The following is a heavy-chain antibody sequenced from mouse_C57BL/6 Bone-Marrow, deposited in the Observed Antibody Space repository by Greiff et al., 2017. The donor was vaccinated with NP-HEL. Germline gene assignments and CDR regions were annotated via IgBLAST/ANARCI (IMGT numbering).Heavy chain of an antibody. J-gene: IGHJ2*01. CDR2: IDPANGNT. Sequence: VQLQQSVAELVRPGASVKLSCTASGFNIKNTYMHWVKQRPEQGLEWIGRIDPANGNTKYAPKFQGKATITADTSSNTAYLQLSSLTSEDTAIYYCASNYYGSSYVFDYWGQGTTLTVSS. V-gene: IGHV14-3*01. CDR1: GFNIKNTY. CDR3: ASNYYGSSYVFDY. D-gene: IGHD1-1*01.